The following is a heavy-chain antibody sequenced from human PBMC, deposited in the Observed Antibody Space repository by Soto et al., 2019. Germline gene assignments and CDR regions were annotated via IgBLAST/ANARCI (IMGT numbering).Heavy chain of an antibody. CDR3: AKEWGIAVFDY. CDR1: GFMFNTYG. V-gene: IGHV3-30*18. CDR2: IPYDGSNK. Sequence: QVQLVESGGGVVQPGRSLRLSCAASGFMFNTYGMHWVRQAPGKGLEWVAVIPYDGSNKYYADSVKGRFTISRDNSKNTLYLQMNSLRAEDTAVYYCAKEWGIAVFDYWGQGTLVTVSP. J-gene: IGHJ4*02. D-gene: IGHD6-19*01.